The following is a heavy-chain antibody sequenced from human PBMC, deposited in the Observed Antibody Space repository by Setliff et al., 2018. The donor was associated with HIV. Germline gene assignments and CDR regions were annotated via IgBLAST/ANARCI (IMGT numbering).Heavy chain of an antibody. D-gene: IGHD6-19*01. CDR3: ARGVRDNSGWSSYYFDY. CDR2: VTHSGRT. Sequence: LSLTCAVYGGSFSGYYWSWIRQPPGKGLEWIGEVTHSGRTNYNPSLESRVTTSVDTSKKQFSLRLTTVTAADTAVYYCARGVRDNSGWSSYYFDYWGQGTLVTVSS. V-gene: IGHV4-34*01. J-gene: IGHJ4*02. CDR1: GGSFSGYY.